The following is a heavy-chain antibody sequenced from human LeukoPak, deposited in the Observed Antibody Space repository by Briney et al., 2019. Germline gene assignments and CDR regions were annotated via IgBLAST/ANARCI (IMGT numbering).Heavy chain of an antibody. J-gene: IGHJ4*02. D-gene: IGHD3-22*01. CDR1: GFTFSDYY. CDR2: ISSSGSTI. Sequence: GGSLRLSCAASGFTFSDYYMSWIRQAPGKGLEWVSYISSSGSTIYYADSVKGRFTISRDNAKNSLYLQMNSPRAEDTAVYYCARHYYDSSGYYFPLNPLDYWGQGTLVTVSS. CDR3: ARHYYDSSGYYFPLNPLDY. V-gene: IGHV3-11*01.